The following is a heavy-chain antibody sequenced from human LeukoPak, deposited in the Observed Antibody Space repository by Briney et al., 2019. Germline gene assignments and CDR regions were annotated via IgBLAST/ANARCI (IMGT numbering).Heavy chain of an antibody. CDR1: GFTFSNFV. V-gene: IGHV3-23*01. Sequence: GGSLRLSCAAYGFTFSNFVMSWDRQAPGKGLQWVSSISASGAATYYADSVKGRFAISRDNSKNTLYLQMNSLRAEDTAVYYCAKRPVPATKYYFDYWGQGTLVSVSS. CDR2: ISASGAAT. D-gene: IGHD6-19*01. J-gene: IGHJ4*02. CDR3: AKRPVPATKYYFDY.